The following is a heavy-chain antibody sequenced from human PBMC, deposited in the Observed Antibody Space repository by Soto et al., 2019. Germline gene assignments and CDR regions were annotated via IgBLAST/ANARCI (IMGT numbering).Heavy chain of an antibody. D-gene: IGHD3-22*01. CDR2: IIPIFGTA. J-gene: IGHJ6*02. CDR1: GYTFTSYD. CDR3: ARDEHDSSGYQLYYYYGMDV. V-gene: IGHV1-69*13. Sequence: GASVKVSCKASGYTFTSYDINWVRQAPGQGVEWLGGIIPIFGTANYAQKFQGRVTITADESTSTAYMELSSLRSEDTAVYYCARDEHDSSGYQLYYYYGMDVWGQGTTVTVSS.